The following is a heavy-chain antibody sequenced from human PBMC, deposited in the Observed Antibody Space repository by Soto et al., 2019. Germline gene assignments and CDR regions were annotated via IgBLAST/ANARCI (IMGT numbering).Heavy chain of an antibody. V-gene: IGHV1-69*09. CDR1: GGTFVRHV. CDR3: AAPACAATWCSPSHNLDH. Sequence: QVQLVQSGAEVKKPESSVKVSCKTSGGTFVRHVISWVRQAPGQGPEWMGKINPLSGIPNSPQKFQDRVTFTADTDSSTAYMELSSLRSDDTAVYYCAAPACAATWCSPSHNLDHWGQGTLVTGPS. J-gene: IGHJ4*02. D-gene: IGHD2-2*01. CDR2: INPLSGIP.